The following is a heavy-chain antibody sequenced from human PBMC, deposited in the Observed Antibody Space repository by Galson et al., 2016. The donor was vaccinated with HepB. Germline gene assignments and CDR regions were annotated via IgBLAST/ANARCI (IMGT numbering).Heavy chain of an antibody. V-gene: IGHV1-69*13. CDR2: IIPIFATI. CDR3: ARAQGAATMHRFDY. Sequence: SVKVSCKASGGTFRNYAFNWVRQAPGQGLEWMGGIIPIFATINHAQKFQGRVTITADESTSTVYMELSSLRSEDMAVYYCARAQGAATMHRFDYWGQGTLVTVSS. J-gene: IGHJ4*02. CDR1: GGTFRNYA. D-gene: IGHD6-25*01.